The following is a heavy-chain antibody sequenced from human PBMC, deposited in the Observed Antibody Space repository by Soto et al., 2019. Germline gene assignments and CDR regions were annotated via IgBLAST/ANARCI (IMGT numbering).Heavy chain of an antibody. CDR2: IKNKADGWTT. Sequence: VQLVESGGGLVKPGGCLSLSCAASGIPFTNAGMCWVRQAPGKGLEWVGRIKNKADGWTTDYAAPVRGRFTSARDDSQNSLCVQKNSLETEDTALYYWTTDPRYDAEFWVQGTLVTAS. CDR3: TTDPRYDAEF. V-gene: IGHV3-15*01. J-gene: IGHJ4*02. D-gene: IGHD3-3*01. CDR1: GIPFTNAG.